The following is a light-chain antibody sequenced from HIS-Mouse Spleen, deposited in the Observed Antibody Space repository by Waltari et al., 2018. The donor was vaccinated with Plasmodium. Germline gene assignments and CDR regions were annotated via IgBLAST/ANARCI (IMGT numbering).Light chain of an antibody. CDR3: QQYNNWPPYT. CDR2: GAS. V-gene: IGKV3-15*01. Sequence: EIVMTQPPATLSVSPGERATLSCRASQSVSSNLAWYHQQPGQAPRLLIYGASTRATGIPARFSGSGSGTEFTLTISSMQSEDFAVYYCQQYNNWPPYTFGQGTKLEIK. CDR1: QSVSSN. J-gene: IGKJ2*01.